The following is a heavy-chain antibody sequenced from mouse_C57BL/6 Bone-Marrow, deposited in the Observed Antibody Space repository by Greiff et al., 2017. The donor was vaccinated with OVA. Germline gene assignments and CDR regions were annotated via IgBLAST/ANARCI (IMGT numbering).Heavy chain of an antibody. CDR3: AREDGYGSSPDWYFDV. V-gene: IGHV1-69*01. D-gene: IGHD1-1*01. CDR2: IDPSDSYT. J-gene: IGHJ1*03. CDR1: GYTFTSYW. Sequence: QVQLQQSGAELVMPGASVKLSCKASGYTFTSYWMHWVKQRPGQGLEWIGEIDPSDSYTNYNQKFKGKSTLTVDKSSSTAYMQLSSLTSEDSAVYYCAREDGYGSSPDWYFDVWGTGTTVTVSS.